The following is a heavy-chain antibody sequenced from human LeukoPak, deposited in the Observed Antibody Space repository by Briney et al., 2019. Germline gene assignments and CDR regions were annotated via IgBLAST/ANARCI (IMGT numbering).Heavy chain of an antibody. J-gene: IGHJ4*02. CDR2: ISGSGDST. Sequence: GGSLRLSCAASGFTFNTYAMTWVSQAPGKGLEWVSVISGSGDSTNYADSLKGRFTISRDNSKNTLYLQMNSLRAEDTAVYYCAKSLYNWNSLFDYCGQGTLLTVSS. CDR3: AKSLYNWNSLFDY. CDR1: GFTFNTYA. D-gene: IGHD1/OR15-1a*01. V-gene: IGHV3-23*01.